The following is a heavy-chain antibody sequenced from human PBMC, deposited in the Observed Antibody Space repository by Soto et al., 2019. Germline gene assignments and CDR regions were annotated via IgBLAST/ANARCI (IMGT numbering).Heavy chain of an antibody. Sequence: SETLSLTCTVSGGSISSGGYYWSWIRQNPGKGLEWIGYIYYSGSTYYNPSLKSRVTISVDTSKNQFSLKLSSVTAADTAVYYCARVYDFWSGYYPGYFDYWGQGTLVTAPQ. CDR1: GGSISSGGYY. D-gene: IGHD3-3*01. CDR2: IYYSGST. J-gene: IGHJ4*02. V-gene: IGHV4-31*03. CDR3: ARVYDFWSGYYPGYFDY.